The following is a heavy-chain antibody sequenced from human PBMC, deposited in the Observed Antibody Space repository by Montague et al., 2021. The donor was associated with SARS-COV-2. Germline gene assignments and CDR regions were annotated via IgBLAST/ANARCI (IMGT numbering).Heavy chain of an antibody. D-gene: IGHD6-6*01. Sequence: SETLSLTCTVSGGSISSSSYYWGWIRQPPGKGLEWIGSIYYSGSTYYSPSLKSRVTISVDTSKNQFSLKLSSVTAADTAVYYCARDLNEYSSSGDFDYWGQGTLVTVSS. CDR3: ARDLNEYSSSGDFDY. V-gene: IGHV4-39*07. CDR2: IYYSGST. J-gene: IGHJ4*02. CDR1: GGSISSSSYY.